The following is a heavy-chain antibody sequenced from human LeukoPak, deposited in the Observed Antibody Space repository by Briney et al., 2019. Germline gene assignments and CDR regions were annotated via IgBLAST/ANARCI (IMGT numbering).Heavy chain of an antibody. Sequence: GGSLRLSCAASGFTFSSYSMNWVRQAPGKGLEWVSYISSVSSTIYYADSVKGRFTISRDNAKNSLYLQMNSLRAEDTAVYYCARPAEGIAAAGTLGPLIWGQGTMVTVSS. CDR1: GFTFSSYS. D-gene: IGHD6-13*01. CDR3: ARPAEGIAAAGTLGPLI. V-gene: IGHV3-48*01. CDR2: ISSVSSTI. J-gene: IGHJ3*02.